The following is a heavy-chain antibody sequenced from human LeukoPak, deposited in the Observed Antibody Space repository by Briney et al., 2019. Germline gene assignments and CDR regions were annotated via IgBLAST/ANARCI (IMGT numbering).Heavy chain of an antibody. D-gene: IGHD4-17*01. V-gene: IGHV4-61*01. CDR3: ARVRGDYDAFDI. J-gene: IGHJ3*02. CDR2: IYYSGST. CDR1: GGSVSSGSYY. Sequence: SETLSLTCTVSGGSVSSGSYYWSWIRQPPGKGLEWIGYIYYSGSTNYNPSLKSRVTISVDTSKNQFSLKLSSVTAADTAVYYCARVRGDYDAFDIWGQGTMATVSS.